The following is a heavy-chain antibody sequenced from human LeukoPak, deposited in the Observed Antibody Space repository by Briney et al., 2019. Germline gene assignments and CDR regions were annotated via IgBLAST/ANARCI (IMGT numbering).Heavy chain of an antibody. Sequence: GGSLRLSCAASEFTFSNCAMSWVRQAPGKGLEWVSGITGSGGNTYYAYSVKGRFTISRDNSKNTLYLQMNSLRAEDTALYYCAKDYMVRGYYYYGMDVWGQGTTVTVSS. J-gene: IGHJ6*02. CDR1: EFTFSNCA. V-gene: IGHV3-23*01. CDR2: ITGSGGNT. CDR3: AKDYMVRGYYYYGMDV. D-gene: IGHD3-10*01.